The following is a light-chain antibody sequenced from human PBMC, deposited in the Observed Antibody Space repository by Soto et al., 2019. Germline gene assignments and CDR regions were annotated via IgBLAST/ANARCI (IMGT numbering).Light chain of an antibody. CDR2: AAS. Sequence: IQMTQSPSSLSASVGDRVTLSCWASRNISSDLNWYQLKPGKAPKLLIFAASTLYSGVPPRFSGSGSGTVFTLTISSLHPEDFATYFCLQDYNLPRTFGQGTTVEI. CDR1: RNISSD. CDR3: LQDYNLPRT. V-gene: IGKV1-6*01. J-gene: IGKJ1*01.